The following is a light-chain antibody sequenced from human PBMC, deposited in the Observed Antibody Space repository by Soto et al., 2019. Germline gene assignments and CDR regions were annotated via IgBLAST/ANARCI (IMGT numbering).Light chain of an antibody. CDR3: QQYENLPRT. CDR2: GSS. CDR1: QSVSSTF. J-gene: IGKJ1*01. Sequence: EIVLTQSPGTLSLSPGERATISCRASQSVSSTFLGWYQQKPGQAPVLLIYGSSNRATGIPDRFSGSGSGTDLTLTISRLEPEDFAVYYCQQYENLPRTFGQGTKVDIK. V-gene: IGKV3-20*01.